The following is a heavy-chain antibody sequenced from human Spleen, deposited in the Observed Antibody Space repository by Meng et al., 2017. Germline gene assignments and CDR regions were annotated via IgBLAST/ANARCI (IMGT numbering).Heavy chain of an antibody. J-gene: IGHJ6*02. D-gene: IGHD3-10*01. CDR1: GDSVSSNRAA. Sequence: SCSISGDSVSSNRAAWNWIRQSPSRGLEWLGRTYYRSGWNNDYAVSVKSRISIDTDTSTNQFVLRLNSVTPEDTAVYYCATNISMVRGAYALDVWGQGTTVTVSS. CDR3: ATNISMVRGAYALDV. CDR2: TYYRSGWNN. V-gene: IGHV6-1*01.